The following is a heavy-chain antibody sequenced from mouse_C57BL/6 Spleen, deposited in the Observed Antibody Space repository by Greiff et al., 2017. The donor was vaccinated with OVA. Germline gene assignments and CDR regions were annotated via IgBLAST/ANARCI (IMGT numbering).Heavy chain of an antibody. Sequence: QVQLQQPGAELVMPGASVKLSCKASGYTFTSYWMHWVKQRPGQGLEWIGEIDPSDSYTNYNQKFKGKSTLTVDKSSSTAYMQLSSLTSEDSAVYYCARSVNYGSSYEAMDYWGQGTSVTVSS. CDR3: ARSVNYGSSYEAMDY. D-gene: IGHD1-1*01. V-gene: IGHV1-69*01. J-gene: IGHJ4*01. CDR2: IDPSDSYT. CDR1: GYTFTSYW.